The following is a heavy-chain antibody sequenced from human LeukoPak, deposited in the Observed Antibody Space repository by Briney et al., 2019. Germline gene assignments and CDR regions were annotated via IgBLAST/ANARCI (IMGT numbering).Heavy chain of an antibody. J-gene: IGHJ4*02. CDR3: ARDGWVSY. CDR2: IYTSGST. CDR1: GGSFSGYY. V-gene: IGHV4-4*07. Sequence: SGTLSLTCAVYGGSFSGYYWSWIRQPAGKGLEWIGRIYTSGSTNYNPSLKSRVTMSVDTSKNQFSLKLSSVTAADTAVYYCARDGWVSYWGQGTLVTVSS. D-gene: IGHD3-16*01.